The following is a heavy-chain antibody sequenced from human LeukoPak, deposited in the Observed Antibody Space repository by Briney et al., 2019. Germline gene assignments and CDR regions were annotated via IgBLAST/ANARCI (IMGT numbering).Heavy chain of an antibody. CDR1: GYTFTGYY. CDR2: INPKSGGT. Sequence: ASVKVSCKASGYTFTGYYMHWVRQAPGQGLEWMGRINPKSGGTNYPQKFQDRVTITRDKSISTAYLELSRLSSDDPAVFYLARGLRFLEWSGLPGDYCGQGTLVTVSS. D-gene: IGHD3-3*01. V-gene: IGHV1-2*06. J-gene: IGHJ4*02. CDR3: ARGLRFLEWSGLPGDY.